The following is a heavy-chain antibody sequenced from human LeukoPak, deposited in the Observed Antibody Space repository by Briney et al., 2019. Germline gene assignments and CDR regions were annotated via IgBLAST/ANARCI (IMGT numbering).Heavy chain of an antibody. CDR2: ISGSGGTT. CDR1: GFTFSSYA. Sequence: GGSLRLSCAASGFTFSSYAMSWVRQAPGKGLEWVSAISGSGGTTYYADSVKGRFTISRDNSKNTLYLQMNSLRAEDTAVYYCAKQKNWGLYAFDIWGQGTMVTVSS. CDR3: AKQKNWGLYAFDI. V-gene: IGHV3-23*01. D-gene: IGHD7-27*01. J-gene: IGHJ3*02.